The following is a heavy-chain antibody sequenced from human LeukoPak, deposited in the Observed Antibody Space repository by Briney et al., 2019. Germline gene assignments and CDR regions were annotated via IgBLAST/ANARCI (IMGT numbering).Heavy chain of an antibody. CDR2: IIPIFGTT. J-gene: IGHJ6*03. CDR1: GGTFISYA. Sequence: ASVTVSCKTSGGTFISYAITWVRQTPGQGLEWMGGIIPIFGTTNYAQKFQDRVTITADKSTSTAYMKLSSLRSEDTAVYYCARVVGLTGYSSNWYSGYYYYMDVWGKGTTVTVSS. V-gene: IGHV1-69*06. CDR3: ARVVGLTGYSSNWYSGYYYYMDV. D-gene: IGHD6-13*01.